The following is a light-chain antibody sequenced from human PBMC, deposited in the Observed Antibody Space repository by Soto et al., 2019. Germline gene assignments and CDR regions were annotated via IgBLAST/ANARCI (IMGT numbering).Light chain of an antibody. V-gene: IGLV2-14*03. CDR3: SSYTNTNTPYV. CDR1: SSDVGGYSY. Sequence: QSALTQPASVSGSPGQSITISCTGTSSDVGGYSYVSWYQQYPGKAPKLMIYEVSNRPSGVSHRFSGSKSGNTASLTISGLQAEDEADYYCSSYTNTNTPYVFGSGTKLTVL. CDR2: EVS. J-gene: IGLJ1*01.